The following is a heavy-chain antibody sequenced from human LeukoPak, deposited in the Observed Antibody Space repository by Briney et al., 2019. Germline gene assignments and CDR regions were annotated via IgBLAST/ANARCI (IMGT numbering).Heavy chain of an antibody. CDR1: GFTFSSYA. CDR2: ISYDGGNK. D-gene: IGHD3-22*01. J-gene: IGHJ6*02. V-gene: IGHV3-30*04. CDR3: ARDRTMIDGMDV. Sequence: PGGSLRLSCAASGFTFSSYAMHWVRQAPGKGLEWVAVISYDGGNKYYADSVKGRFTISRDNSKNTLYLQMNSLRAEDTAVYYCARDRTMIDGMDVWGQGTTVTVSS.